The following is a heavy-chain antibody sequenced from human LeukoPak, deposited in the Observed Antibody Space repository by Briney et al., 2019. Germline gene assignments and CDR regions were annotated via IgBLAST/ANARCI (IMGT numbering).Heavy chain of an antibody. J-gene: IGHJ3*02. D-gene: IGHD3-22*01. Sequence: GGSLRLSCAASGFTFSDYYMSWIRQAPGKGLEWVSYISSSGSTIYYADSVKGRFTISRDNAKNSLYLQMNSLRAEDTAVYYCARDLIWTYYYDSSGYLDAFDIWGQGTMVTVSS. CDR2: ISSSGSTI. V-gene: IGHV3-11*04. CDR1: GFTFSDYY. CDR3: ARDLIWTYYYDSSGYLDAFDI.